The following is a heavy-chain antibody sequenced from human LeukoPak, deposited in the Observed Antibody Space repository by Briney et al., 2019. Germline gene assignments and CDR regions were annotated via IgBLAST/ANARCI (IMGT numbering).Heavy chain of an antibody. CDR3: ARDGGTFKYYYDSSGYPILYYFDY. V-gene: IGHV3-30-3*01. D-gene: IGHD3-22*01. J-gene: IGHJ4*02. CDR1: GFTFSHYA. Sequence: GRSLRLSCAASGFTFSHYAIHWVRQAPGKGLEWVTLISFDGSNSYYADSVEGRFTIARDNSKNTVYLQMNSLRAEDTAVYYCARDGGTFKYYYDSSGYPILYYFDYWGQGTLVTVSS. CDR2: ISFDGSNS.